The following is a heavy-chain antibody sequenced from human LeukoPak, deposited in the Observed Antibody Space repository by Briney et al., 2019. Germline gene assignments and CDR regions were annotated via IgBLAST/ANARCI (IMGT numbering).Heavy chain of an antibody. J-gene: IGHJ1*01. V-gene: IGHV3-30*18. CDR2: ISYDGSNK. Sequence: GGSLRLYCAASGFTFSSYGMHWVRQAPGKGLEWVAVISYDGSNKYYADSVKGRFTISRDNSKNTLYLQMNSLRAEDTAVYYCAKDQTPPLHWGQGTLVTVSS. D-gene: IGHD4-23*01. CDR1: GFTFSSYG. CDR3: AKDQTPPLH.